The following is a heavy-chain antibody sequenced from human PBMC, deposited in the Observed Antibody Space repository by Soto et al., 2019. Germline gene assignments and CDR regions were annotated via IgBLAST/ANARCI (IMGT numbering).Heavy chain of an antibody. J-gene: IGHJ6*02. D-gene: IGHD6-19*01. V-gene: IGHV1-18*01. Sequence: GASVKVSCKASGYTFTSYGISWVRQAPGQGLEWMGWISAYNGNTNYAQKLQGRVTMTTDTSTSTAYMELRSLRSDDTAVYYCARDPLPRSSGWQTYYYYGMDVWGQGTTVTVSS. CDR1: GYTFTSYG. CDR3: ARDPLPRSSGWQTYYYYGMDV. CDR2: ISAYNGNT.